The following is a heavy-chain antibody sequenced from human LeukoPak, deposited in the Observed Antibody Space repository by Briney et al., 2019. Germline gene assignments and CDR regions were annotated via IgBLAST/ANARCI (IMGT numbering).Heavy chain of an antibody. V-gene: IGHV3-53*01. CDR3: ARGYSSGYSKHFDY. CDR2: IYSGGST. D-gene: IGHD3-22*01. Sequence: GGSLRLSCAASGFTVSSNYMSWVRQAPGKGLEWVSVIYSGGSTYYADSVKGRFTISRDYSKNTLYLQMNSLRAEDTAVYYCARGYSSGYSKHFDYWGQGTLVTVSS. CDR1: GFTVSSNY. J-gene: IGHJ4*02.